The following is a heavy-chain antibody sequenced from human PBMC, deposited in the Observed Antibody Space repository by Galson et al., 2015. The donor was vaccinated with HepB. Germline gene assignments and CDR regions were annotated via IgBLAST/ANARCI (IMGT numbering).Heavy chain of an antibody. CDR2: MNTNTGKP. CDR1: GYTFTDYV. D-gene: IGHD3-3*01. V-gene: IGHV7-4-1*02. Sequence: SVKVSRKASGYTFTDYVVNWVRQAPGQGLEWMGWMNTNTGKPTYAPGFAGRFVFSLDTSVTTAYLQISSLETDDTAVYYCARSPLRFLDWLPYYDYYYMDVWGEGTTVTVSS. J-gene: IGHJ6*03. CDR3: ARSPLRFLDWLPYYDYYYMDV.